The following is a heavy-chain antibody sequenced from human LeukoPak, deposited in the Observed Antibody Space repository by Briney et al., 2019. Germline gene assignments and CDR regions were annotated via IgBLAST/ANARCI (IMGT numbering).Heavy chain of an antibody. V-gene: IGHV3-30*18. CDR3: TKETSPRNGFDI. D-gene: IGHD1-14*01. Sequence: GGSLRLSCTASGFTFSTYGMHWVRQAPGKGLEWVAVISNDGNTKFYGDSVKGRFTISRDNSKNTLFLQMNSLRTEDTAVYYCTKETSPRNGFDIWGQGTMVTVPS. J-gene: IGHJ3*02. CDR2: ISNDGNTK. CDR1: GFTFSTYG.